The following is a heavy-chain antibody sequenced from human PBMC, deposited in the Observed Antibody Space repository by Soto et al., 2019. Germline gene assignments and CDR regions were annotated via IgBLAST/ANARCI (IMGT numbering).Heavy chain of an antibody. J-gene: IGHJ4*02. CDR1: GFTFSSYA. CDR3: AKGGGGWELPAYFDY. CDR2: ISGSGGST. V-gene: IGHV3-23*01. D-gene: IGHD1-26*01. Sequence: EVQLLESGGGLVQPGGSLRLSCAASGFTFSSYAMSWVRQAPGKGLEWVSAISGSGGSTYYADSVKGRFTISRDNSKNTLYMQMNSLRAEDTAVYNGAKGGGGWELPAYFDYWGQGTLVTVSS.